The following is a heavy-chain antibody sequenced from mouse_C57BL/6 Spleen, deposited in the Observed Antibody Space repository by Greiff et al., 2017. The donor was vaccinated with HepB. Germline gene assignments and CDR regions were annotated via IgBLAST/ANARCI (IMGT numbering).Heavy chain of an antibody. V-gene: IGHV1-80*01. J-gene: IGHJ4*01. CDR3: ARMAYYYAMDY. Sequence: QVQLQQSGAELVKPGASVKISCKASGYAFSSYWMNWVKQRPGKGLEWIGQIYPGDGDTNYNGKFKGKATLTADKSSSTAYMQLSSLTSEDSAVYFCARMAYYYAMDYWGQGTSVTVSS. CDR2: IYPGDGDT. CDR1: GYAFSSYW.